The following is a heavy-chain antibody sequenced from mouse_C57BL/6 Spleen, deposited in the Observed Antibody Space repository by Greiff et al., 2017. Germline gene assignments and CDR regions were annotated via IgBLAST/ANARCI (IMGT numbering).Heavy chain of an antibody. V-gene: IGHV5-17*01. CDR3: ASATTVVAPDY. CDR1: GFTFSDYG. D-gene: IGHD1-1*01. J-gene: IGHJ2*01. CDR2: ISSGSSTI. Sequence: EVHLVESGGGLVKPGGSLKLSCAASGFTFSDYGMHWVRQAPEKGLEWVAYISSGSSTIYYEDTVKGRFTISRDNAKNTLFLQMTSLRSKDTAMYSCASATTVVAPDYWGQGTTLTVSS.